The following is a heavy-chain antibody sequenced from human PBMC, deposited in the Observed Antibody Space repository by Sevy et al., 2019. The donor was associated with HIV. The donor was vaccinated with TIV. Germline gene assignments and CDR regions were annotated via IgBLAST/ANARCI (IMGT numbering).Heavy chain of an antibody. CDR3: ARENVPVASGRMPYYYCYGLDV. V-gene: IGHV3-30*03. Sequence: GGSLRLSCAASEFRFSDFAMHWVRQAPGKGLEWVAFISYVGKRTKNADSVKGRFTVSRDNSDKKFYVQMNSLRVEDAAIYYCARENVPVASGRMPYYYCYGLDVWGLGTTVTVSS. CDR2: ISYVGKRT. J-gene: IGHJ6*02. D-gene: IGHD6-19*01. CDR1: EFRFSDFA.